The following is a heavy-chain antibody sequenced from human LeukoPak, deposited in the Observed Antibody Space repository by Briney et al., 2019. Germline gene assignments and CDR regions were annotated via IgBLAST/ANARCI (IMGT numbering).Heavy chain of an antibody. CDR2: IHTSGST. Sequence: SETLSLTCTVSGGSISSYYWSWIRQPAGKGLEWIGRIHTSGSTNYNPSLKSRVTMSVDTSKNQFSLKLSSVTAADTAVYYCARETYYYDSSGYRGYYYMDVWGKGTTVTISS. CDR3: ARETYYYDSSGYRGYYYMDV. V-gene: IGHV4-4*07. J-gene: IGHJ6*03. D-gene: IGHD3-22*01. CDR1: GGSISSYY.